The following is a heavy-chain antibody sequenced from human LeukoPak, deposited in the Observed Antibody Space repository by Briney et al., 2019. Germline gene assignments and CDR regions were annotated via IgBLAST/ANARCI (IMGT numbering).Heavy chain of an antibody. V-gene: IGHV4-59*01. CDR3: ARGEYYYGSGSYYYYYYYMDV. J-gene: IGHJ6*03. Sequence: SQTLSLTCTVSGGSISSYYWSWIRQPPGKGLEWIGYIYYSGSTNYNPSLKSRVTISVDTSKNQFSLKLSSVTAADTAVYYCARGEYYYGSGSYYYYYYYMDVWGKGTTVTISS. CDR2: IYYSGST. D-gene: IGHD3-10*01. CDR1: GGSISSYY.